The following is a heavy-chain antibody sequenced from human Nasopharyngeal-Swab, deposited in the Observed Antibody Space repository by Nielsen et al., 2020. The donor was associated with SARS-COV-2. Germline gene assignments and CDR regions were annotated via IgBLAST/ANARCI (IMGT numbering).Heavy chain of an antibody. CDR2: TSTSGAT. V-gene: IGHV3-23*01. D-gene: IGHD5-12*01. CDR1: GFTFSSSW. CDR3: VKGSGYHYGDHHYGMDV. J-gene: IGHJ6*02. Sequence: GGSLRLSCAASGFTFSSSWIHWVRQAPGKGLEWVSTTSTSGATYLADSVKGRFSVFRDNSKNTLSLEMISLRAEDTAVYHCVKGSGYHYGDHHYGMDVWGQGTTVTVSS.